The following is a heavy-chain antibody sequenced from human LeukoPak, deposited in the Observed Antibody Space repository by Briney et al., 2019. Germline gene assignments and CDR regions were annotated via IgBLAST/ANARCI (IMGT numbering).Heavy chain of an antibody. CDR3: ARVKGSGSYYSGADY. CDR2: IIPMFGTA. Sequence: ASVKVSCKTSGGTFSSYAISWVRQAPGQGLEWMGGIIPMFGTANYAQKFKGRVTITADESTSTAYMELSSLRSEDTAVYYCARVKGSGSYYSGADYWGQGTLVTVSS. J-gene: IGHJ4*02. D-gene: IGHD1-26*01. CDR1: GGTFSSYA. V-gene: IGHV1-69*13.